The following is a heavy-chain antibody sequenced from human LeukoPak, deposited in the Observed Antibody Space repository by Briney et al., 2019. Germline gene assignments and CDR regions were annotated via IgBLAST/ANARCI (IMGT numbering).Heavy chain of an antibody. J-gene: IGHJ3*02. CDR3: ARGLVSSSSARAFDI. CDR2: INPNSGGT. D-gene: IGHD6-6*01. Sequence: ASVKVSCKASGYTFTGYYMHWVRQAPGQGLEWMGWINPNSGGTNYAQKFQGRVTMTRDTSISTAYMELSRLRSDDTAVYYCARGLVSSSSARAFDIWGQGTMVTVSS. V-gene: IGHV1-2*02. CDR1: GYTFTGYY.